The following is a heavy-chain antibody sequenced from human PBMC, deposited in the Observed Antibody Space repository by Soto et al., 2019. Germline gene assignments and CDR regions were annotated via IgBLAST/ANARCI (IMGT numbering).Heavy chain of an antibody. CDR3: VRGAMANFDY. CDR2: FIAMLGTP. CDR1: GGTFGSQG. D-gene: IGHD5-18*01. V-gene: IGHV1-69*13. J-gene: IGHJ4*02. Sequence: SVKVSCKASGGTFGSQGIAWVRQAPGQGLEWMGGFIAMLGTPTYAKKVQGRATISADESLTSSYLELRSLRSEDTGVYFCVRGAMANFDYWGQGTVVTVYS.